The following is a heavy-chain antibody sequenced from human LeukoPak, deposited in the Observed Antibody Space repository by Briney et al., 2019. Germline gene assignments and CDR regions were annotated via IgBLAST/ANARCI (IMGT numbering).Heavy chain of an antibody. CDR3: ARHIRYYYGSGSSILRYNWFDP. J-gene: IGHJ5*02. D-gene: IGHD3-10*01. CDR1: GGSFSGYY. CDR2: INHSGST. V-gene: IGHV4-34*01. Sequence: SETLSLTCAVYGGSFSGYYWSWIRQSPGKGLEWIGEINHSGSTTYNPSLKNRVTISLDVSRNQFSLKLSSVTAADTAVYYCARHIRYYYGSGSSILRYNWFDPWGQGTLVTVSS.